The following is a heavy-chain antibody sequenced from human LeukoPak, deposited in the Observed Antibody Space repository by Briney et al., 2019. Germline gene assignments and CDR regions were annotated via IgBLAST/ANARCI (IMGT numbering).Heavy chain of an antibody. CDR2: INTSGGST. Sequence: PGGSLRLSCAASGFTFSSYAMSWVRQAPGKGLEWVSGINTSGGSTYYADSVQGRFTISRDNSKNTLYLQMNSLRTEDTAVYYCAKDSRGIQLWSGREFDYWGQGTLVTVSS. CDR1: GFTFSSYA. CDR3: AKDSRGIQLWSGREFDY. D-gene: IGHD5-18*01. J-gene: IGHJ4*02. V-gene: IGHV3-23*01.